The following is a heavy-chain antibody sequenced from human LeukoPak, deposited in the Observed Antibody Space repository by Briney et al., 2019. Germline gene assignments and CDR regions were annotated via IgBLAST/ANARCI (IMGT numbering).Heavy chain of an antibody. Sequence: ASVKVSCKASGYTFTNYDINWVRQAIGQGLKWMGWMNPNSGNTGYAQKFQGRVTMTRNTSIGTAYMELSSLTSEDTAVYFCASGSASGSHRTSWGQGTLVTVSS. V-gene: IGHV1-8*01. CDR2: MNPNSGNT. CDR3: ASGSASGSHRTS. D-gene: IGHD3-10*01. CDR1: GYTFTNYD. J-gene: IGHJ5*02.